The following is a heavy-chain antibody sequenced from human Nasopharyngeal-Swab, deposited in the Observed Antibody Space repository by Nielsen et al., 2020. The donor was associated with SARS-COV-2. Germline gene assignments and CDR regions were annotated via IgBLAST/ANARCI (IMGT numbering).Heavy chain of an antibody. V-gene: IGHV1-69*13. CDR2: IIPIFGTA. D-gene: IGHD1-26*01. CDR3: ARGAWELLNYYYYGMDV. Sequence: SVKVSCKASGGPLSSSAISWVRQAPGQGLEWMGGIIPIFGTANYAQKFQGRVTITADESTSTAYMELSSLRSEDTAVYYCARGAWELLNYYYYGMDVWGQGTTVTVSS. J-gene: IGHJ6*02. CDR1: GGPLSSSA.